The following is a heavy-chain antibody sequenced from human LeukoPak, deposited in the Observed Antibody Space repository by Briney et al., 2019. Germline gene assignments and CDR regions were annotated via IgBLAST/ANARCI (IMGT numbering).Heavy chain of an antibody. J-gene: IGHJ4*02. CDR2: IKSKTDGGTT. V-gene: IGHV3-15*01. D-gene: IGHD3-16*02. CDR1: GFTFSNAW. Sequence: SGGSLRLSCAASGFTFSNAWMSWVRQAPGKGLEWVGRIKSKTDGGTTDYAAPVKGRFTISRDDSKNTPYLQMNSLKTEDTAVYYCARSPGVWGSYRYYYFDYWGQGTLVTVSS. CDR3: ARSPGVWGSYRYYYFDY.